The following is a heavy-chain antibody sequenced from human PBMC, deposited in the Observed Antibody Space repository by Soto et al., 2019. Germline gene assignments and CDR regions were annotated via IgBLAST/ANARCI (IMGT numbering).Heavy chain of an antibody. V-gene: IGHV4-34*01. J-gene: IGHJ4*02. CDR3: ARAPKVSGSSQTRPDF. CDR2: ISQSGNT. Sequence: SETLSLTCAVYNGSFSVYYWSWFRQPPGKGLEWIGEISQSGNTNYSPSLKTRVSVSIDTSKKQFSLNLASVSAADTAVYYRARAPKVSGSSQTRPDFWGQGTLVTVSS. D-gene: IGHD6-6*01. CDR1: NGSFSVYY.